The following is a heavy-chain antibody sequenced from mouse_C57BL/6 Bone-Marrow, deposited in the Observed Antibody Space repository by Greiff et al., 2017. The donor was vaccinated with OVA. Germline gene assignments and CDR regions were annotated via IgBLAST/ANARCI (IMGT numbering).Heavy chain of an antibody. D-gene: IGHD1-1*01. CDR2: IYPRSGNT. Sequence: QVQLKESGAELARPGASVKLSCKASGYTFTSYGISWVKQRTGQGLEWIGEIYPRSGNTYYNEKFKGKATLTADKSSSTAYMELRSLTSEDSAVYFCARWGFYYGSIPYYFDYWGQGTTLTVSS. CDR3: ARWGFYYGSIPYYFDY. V-gene: IGHV1-81*01. CDR1: GYTFTSYG. J-gene: IGHJ2*01.